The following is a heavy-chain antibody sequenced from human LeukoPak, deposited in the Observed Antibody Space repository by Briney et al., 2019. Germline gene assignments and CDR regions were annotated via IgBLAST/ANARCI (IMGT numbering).Heavy chain of an antibody. J-gene: IGHJ4*02. Sequence: GASVKVSCKASGYTFTGYFMHWVRQAPGQGLEWMGRINPNSGGTNYAQKFQGRVTMTRDTSISTAYMELSRLKSDDTAVYYCARGTYMVRGVSPFDYWGQGTLVTVSS. D-gene: IGHD3-10*01. CDR2: INPNSGGT. CDR3: ARGTYMVRGVSPFDY. V-gene: IGHV1-2*06. CDR1: GYTFTGYF.